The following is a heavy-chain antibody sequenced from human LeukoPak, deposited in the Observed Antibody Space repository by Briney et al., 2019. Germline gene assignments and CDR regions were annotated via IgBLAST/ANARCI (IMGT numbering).Heavy chain of an antibody. D-gene: IGHD2-21*02. J-gene: IGHJ4*02. CDR1: GYTSISYG. V-gene: IGHV1-18*01. CDR3: ARVCGGDCYSDFDY. CDR2: ISAYNGNT. Sequence: GASVKVSCKASGYTSISYGISWVRQAPGQGLEWMGWISAYNGNTNYAQKLQGRVTMTTDTSTSTAYMELRSLRSDDTAVYYCARVCGGDCYSDFDYWGQGTLVTVSS.